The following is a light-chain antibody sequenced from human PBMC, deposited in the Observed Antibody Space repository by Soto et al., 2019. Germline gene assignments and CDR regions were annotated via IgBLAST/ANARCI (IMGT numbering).Light chain of an antibody. Sequence: DIQMTQSPSTLSGSVGDRVTITCRASQTISSWLAWYQQKPGKAPKLLIYKASTLKSGVPSRFSGSGSGTEFTLTISSLQPDDFATYDCQQYNSYSTWTFGQGTKVDIK. CDR3: QQYNSYSTWT. V-gene: IGKV1-5*03. CDR2: KAS. CDR1: QTISSW. J-gene: IGKJ1*01.